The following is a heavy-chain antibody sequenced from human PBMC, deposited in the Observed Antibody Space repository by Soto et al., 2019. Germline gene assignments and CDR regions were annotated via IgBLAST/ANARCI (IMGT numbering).Heavy chain of an antibody. V-gene: IGHV3-30*18. D-gene: IGHD5-18*01. CDR1: GFTFSSYG. CDR3: AKDPVDTAMVFAFDI. J-gene: IGHJ3*02. Sequence: VGSLRLSCAASGFTFSSYGMHWVRQAPGKGMEVLAVISYDGSNKYYADSVKGRFTISTDNSKNTLYLQMNSLRAEDTAVYYCAKDPVDTAMVFAFDIWGQGTMVTVS. CDR2: ISYDGSNK.